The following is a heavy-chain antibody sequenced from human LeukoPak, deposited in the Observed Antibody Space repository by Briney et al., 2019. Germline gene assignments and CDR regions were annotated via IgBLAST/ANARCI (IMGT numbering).Heavy chain of an antibody. J-gene: IGHJ5*02. D-gene: IGHD3-10*01. Sequence: SETLSLTCMVTVCSMSRYYWNWIRQPPWKRLEWIGCIDYSGNTNYNPSLKSRVTISIDTSKNQFSFKLSCVTAAVTAVYYCARYWWFGAGPGSWFDLCGQGTLVTVSS. CDR2: IDYSGNT. CDR1: VCSMSRYY. V-gene: IGHV4-59*08. CDR3: ARYWWFGAGPGSWFDL.